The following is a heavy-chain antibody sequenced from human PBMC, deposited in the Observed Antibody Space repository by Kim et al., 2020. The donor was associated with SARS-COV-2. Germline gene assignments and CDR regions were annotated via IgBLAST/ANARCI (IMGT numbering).Heavy chain of an antibody. V-gene: IGHV1-3*01. D-gene: IGHD2-2*01. J-gene: IGHJ4*02. CDR3: ARGEGAAAYFDY. Sequence: KYSQKFQGGVTITRDTSASTAYMGLSSLRSEDTAVYYCARGEGAAAYFDYWGQGTLVTVSS.